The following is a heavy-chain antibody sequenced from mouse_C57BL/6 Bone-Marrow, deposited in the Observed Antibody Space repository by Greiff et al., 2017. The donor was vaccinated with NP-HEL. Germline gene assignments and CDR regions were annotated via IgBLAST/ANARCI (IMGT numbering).Heavy chain of an antibody. D-gene: IGHD1-1*01. CDR2: IDPEDGET. Sequence: VQLQQSGAELVKPGASVKLSCTASGFTIKDYYMHWVKQRTEQGLEWIGRIDPEDGETKYVPKFPVKATITADTSSNTAYRKLSSLTSEDTAVYYCASPPYYNGSSLDYWGQGTTLTVSS. V-gene: IGHV14-2*01. CDR3: ASPPYYNGSSLDY. J-gene: IGHJ2*01. CDR1: GFTIKDYY.